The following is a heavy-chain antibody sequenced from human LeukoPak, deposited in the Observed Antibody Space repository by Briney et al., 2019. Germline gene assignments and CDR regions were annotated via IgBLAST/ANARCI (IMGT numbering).Heavy chain of an antibody. V-gene: IGHV3-30*02. CDR3: ARALSSTGGSYYFDS. CDR2: VRYDGSDK. D-gene: IGHD1-14*01. J-gene: IGHJ4*02. Sequence: GGSLRPSCIASGFALSHHGMHWVRQPPGKGLEWVAFVRYDGSDKYYADSVKGRFTVSRDNSNNALDLQMNTLTVEDTAVYYCARALSSTGGSYYFDSWGQGTLVTVSS. CDR1: GFALSHHG.